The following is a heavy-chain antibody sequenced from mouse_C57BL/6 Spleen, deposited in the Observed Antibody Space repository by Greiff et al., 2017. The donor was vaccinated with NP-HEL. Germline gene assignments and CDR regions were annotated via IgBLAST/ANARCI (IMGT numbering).Heavy chain of an antibody. CDR2: INPGSGGT. D-gene: IGHD2-2*01. CDR1: GYAFTNYL. Sequence: VQLQQSGAELVRPGTSVKVSCKASGYAFTNYLMHWVKQRPGQGLEWIGVINPGSGGTNYNEKFKGKATLTADKSSSTAYMQLSSLTSEDSAVCVCARSNYGYDGDYWGQGTTVTVSS. J-gene: IGHJ2*01. CDR3: ARSNYGYDGDY. V-gene: IGHV1-54*01.